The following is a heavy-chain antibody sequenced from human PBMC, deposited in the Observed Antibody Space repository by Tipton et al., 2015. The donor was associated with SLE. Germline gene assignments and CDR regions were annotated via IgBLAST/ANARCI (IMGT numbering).Heavy chain of an antibody. CDR1: GGSISSYY. V-gene: IGHV4-59*01. J-gene: IGHJ4*02. CDR3: ARGGTYHDSSGNIDY. Sequence: TLSLTCTVSGGSISSYYWSWIRQPPGKGLGWIGYVYDIEFTNYNPSLKSRVTISLDTSKNQFSLKLSSVTAADTAVYYCARGGTYHDSSGNIDYWGQGTLVTASS. CDR2: VYDIEFT. D-gene: IGHD3-22*01.